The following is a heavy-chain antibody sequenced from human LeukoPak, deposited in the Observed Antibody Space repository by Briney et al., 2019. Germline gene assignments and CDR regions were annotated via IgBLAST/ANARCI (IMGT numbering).Heavy chain of an antibody. CDR2: ISYDGSNK. J-gene: IGHJ4*02. D-gene: IGHD3-9*01. V-gene: IGHV3-30-3*01. Sequence: GGSLRLSCAASGFTLSSYAMHWVRQAPGKGLGWVAVISYDGSNKYYADSVKGRFTISRDNSKNTLYLQMNSLRAEDTAVYYCASPILTGYYSFDYWGQGTLVTVSS. CDR3: ASPILTGYYSFDY. CDR1: GFTLSSYA.